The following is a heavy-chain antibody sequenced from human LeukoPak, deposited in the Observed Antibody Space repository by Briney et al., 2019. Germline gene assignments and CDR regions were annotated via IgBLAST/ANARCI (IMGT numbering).Heavy chain of an antibody. CDR1: GASVSTDY. D-gene: IGHD2-2*01. Sequence: PSEPLSLTCTVSGASVSTDYWSWIRQAPGKGLEWIGYIYNTGSTDYNPSLQSRVTISLDTSKNRCSLKLRSVTTANTAMYYCARVSYQRLGEDYFDYWGQGTLVTVSS. V-gene: IGHV4-59*02. J-gene: IGHJ4*02. CDR2: IYNTGST. CDR3: ARVSYQRLGEDYFDY.